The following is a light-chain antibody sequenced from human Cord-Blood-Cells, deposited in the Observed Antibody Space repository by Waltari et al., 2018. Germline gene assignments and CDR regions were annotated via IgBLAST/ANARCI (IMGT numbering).Light chain of an antibody. CDR2: GAS. V-gene: IGKV3-20*01. J-gene: IGKJ1*01. CDR1: QSVSSSY. CDR3: QQYGSSPWT. Sequence: EIVLKQSPGTLSLSPGERATLSYRASQSVSSSYLAWYQQKPGQAPRLLIYGASSRATGIPDRFSGSGSGTDFTLTISRLEPEDFAVYYCQQYGSSPWTFGQGTKVEIK.